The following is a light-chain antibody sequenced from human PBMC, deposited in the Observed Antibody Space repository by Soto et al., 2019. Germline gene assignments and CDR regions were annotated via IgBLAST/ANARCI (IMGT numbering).Light chain of an antibody. J-gene: IGKJ4*01. V-gene: IGKV1-5*01. CDR3: QQYYSYSPLT. Sequence: DIQMTQSPSTLSASVGDRVTITCRASQSISSWLAWYQHKPGKAPKLLIYDASSLESGVPSRFSGRGSGTEFTLTISSLQPDDFTTYYCQQYYSYSPLTFGGGTKVDI. CDR2: DAS. CDR1: QSISSW.